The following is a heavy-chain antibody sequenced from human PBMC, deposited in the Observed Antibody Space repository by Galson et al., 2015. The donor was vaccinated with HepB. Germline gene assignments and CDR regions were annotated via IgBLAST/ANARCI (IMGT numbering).Heavy chain of an antibody. J-gene: IGHJ4*02. CDR1: GFTFSNYA. CDR3: AKDLDSVVTIVDS. D-gene: IGHD4-23*01. Sequence: SLRLSCAASGFTFSNYAMNWVRQAPGKGLEWVSGLSGSGGSTHYADSMTGRFTISRDNSKNTVYLQMRGLRAEDTALYYCAKDLDSVVTIVDSWGQGTLVTVSS. V-gene: IGHV3-23*01. CDR2: LSGSGGST.